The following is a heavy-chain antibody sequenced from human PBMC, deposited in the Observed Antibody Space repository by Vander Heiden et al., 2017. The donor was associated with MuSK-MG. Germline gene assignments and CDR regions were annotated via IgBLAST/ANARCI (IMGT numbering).Heavy chain of an antibody. V-gene: IGHV1-69*01. D-gene: IGHD2-15*01. J-gene: IGHJ5*02. CDR3: AKASSGDFIWFDP. CDR2: IVPRFGTR. Sequence: QVQLVQSGAEVKAPRSSVRVSCTASGGNFRDHAITWVRQAPGQGLQWRGGIVPRFGTRNYAQKYQGRLTLSADEAATTAYMDLTSLTFEDTALYFCAKASSGDFIWFDPWGQGTLVTVSP. CDR1: GGNFRDHA.